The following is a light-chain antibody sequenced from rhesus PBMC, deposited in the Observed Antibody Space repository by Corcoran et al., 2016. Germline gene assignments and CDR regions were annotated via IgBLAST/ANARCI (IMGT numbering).Light chain of an antibody. CDR2: YAS. Sequence: DIQMTQSPSSLSASVGDRVTITCRASQGINNYISWYQQKPGKAPKPLIYYASNLETGVPSRFSGNRSGTDYTLTISSLQPEDIATYYCQQYNNFPPTFGGGTNVELK. V-gene: IGKV1-66*01. CDR3: QQYNNFPPT. J-gene: IGKJ4*01. CDR1: QGINNY.